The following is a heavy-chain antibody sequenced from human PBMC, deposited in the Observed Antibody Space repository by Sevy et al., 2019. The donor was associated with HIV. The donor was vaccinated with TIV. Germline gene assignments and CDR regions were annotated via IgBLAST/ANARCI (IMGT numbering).Heavy chain of an antibody. J-gene: IGHJ6*02. CDR2: ISYDGSNK. CDR1: GFTFSSYG. D-gene: IGHD3-16*02. CDR3: AKDLRSITFGGVIVYYYCYGMDV. V-gene: IGHV3-30*18. Sequence: GGSLRLSCAASGFTFSSYGMHWVRQAPGKGLEWVAVISYDGSNKYYADSVKGRFTISRDNSRNTLYLQMNSLRAEDTAVYYCAKDLRSITFGGVIVYYYCYGMDVWGQGTTVTVSS.